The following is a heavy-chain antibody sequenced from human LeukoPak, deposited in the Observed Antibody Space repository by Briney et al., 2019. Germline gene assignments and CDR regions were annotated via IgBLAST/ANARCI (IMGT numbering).Heavy chain of an antibody. V-gene: IGHV4-34*01. J-gene: IGHJ6*03. D-gene: IGHD5-18*01. CDR2: INRSGST. CDR3: ARVGYSYVINDWSRTGLGAYATKHYYHMDV. CDR1: GGSFSGYY. Sequence: SETLSLTCAVYGGSFSGYYWSWIRQPPGKGLEWIGEINRSGSTNYNPSLENRVTISGDTSKNQFSLKLSSVSAADTAVYFCARVGYSYVINDWSRTGLGAYATKHYYHMDVWGKGTTVTVSS.